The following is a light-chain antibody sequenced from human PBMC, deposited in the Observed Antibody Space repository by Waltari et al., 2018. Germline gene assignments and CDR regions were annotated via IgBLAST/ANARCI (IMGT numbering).Light chain of an antibody. J-gene: IGKJ1*01. Sequence: EIVMTQSPATLSVSPGERATLSCRASQSLYSKLAWYQQKHGQAPRLLIYGASIRAAGNPDRFTGSASGTEFTLTISSLQSEDFAVYYCQQYNNWPRTFGQGTKVEIE. V-gene: IGKV3-15*01. CDR2: GAS. CDR1: QSLYSK. CDR3: QQYNNWPRT.